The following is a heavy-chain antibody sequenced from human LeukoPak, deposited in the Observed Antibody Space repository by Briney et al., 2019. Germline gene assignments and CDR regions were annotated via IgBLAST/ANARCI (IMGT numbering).Heavy chain of an antibody. CDR2: INPNSGDT. V-gene: IGHV1-2*02. CDR3: ARAGILDTAMVHFDY. D-gene: IGHD5-18*01. Sequence: AAVKVSCKASGYTFTGYYMHWVRQAPGQGLEWMGWINPNSGDTNYAQKFQGRVTMTRDTSISTAYMDLSRLKSDDTAVYYCARAGILDTAMVHFDYWGQGILVTVSS. CDR1: GYTFTGYY. J-gene: IGHJ4*02.